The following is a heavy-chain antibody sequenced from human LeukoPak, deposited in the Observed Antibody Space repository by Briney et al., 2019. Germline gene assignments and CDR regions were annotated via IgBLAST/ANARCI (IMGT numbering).Heavy chain of an antibody. J-gene: IGHJ4*02. Sequence: GESLKISRKGSGYSFTSYWIGWVRQMPGKGLEVVGIIYPGDSDTRYSPSCQGQVTISADKSISTDYLQWSSLKASDTAMYYCARHLPGVEMATMSDYWGQGTLVTVSS. CDR2: IYPGDSDT. D-gene: IGHD5-24*01. CDR1: GYSFTSYW. CDR3: ARHLPGVEMATMSDY. V-gene: IGHV5-51*01.